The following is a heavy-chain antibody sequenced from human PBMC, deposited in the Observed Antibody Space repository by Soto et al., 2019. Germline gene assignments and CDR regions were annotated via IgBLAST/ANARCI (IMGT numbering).Heavy chain of an antibody. CDR2: INSGGSST. CDR1: GFTFSNYW. Sequence: EVQLVESGGGLVQPGGSLRLSCAASGFTFSNYWMHWVRQAPGKGLVWVSRINSGGSSTTYADSVKGRFTISRDNAKDTLYLQMDSLRVEDTAVYYCARCLGVGWGMDVWGKGTTVTVSS. CDR3: ARCLGVGWGMDV. V-gene: IGHV3-74*01. J-gene: IGHJ6*03. D-gene: IGHD3-10*01.